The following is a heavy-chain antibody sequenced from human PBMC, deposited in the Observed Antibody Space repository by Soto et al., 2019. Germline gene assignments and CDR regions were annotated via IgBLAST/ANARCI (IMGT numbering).Heavy chain of an antibody. V-gene: IGHV3-9*01. D-gene: IGHD3-22*01. CDR1: GFTFDDYA. CDR3: AKGYYDSSGLTDY. J-gene: IGHJ4*02. CDR2: ISWNSGSI. Sequence: EVQLVESGGGLVQPGRSLRLSCAASGFTFDDYAMHWVRQAPGKGLEWVSGISWNSGSIGYADSVKGRFTISRDNAKKSLYLQMNSLRAEDTALYYCAKGYYDSSGLTDYRGQGTLVTVSS.